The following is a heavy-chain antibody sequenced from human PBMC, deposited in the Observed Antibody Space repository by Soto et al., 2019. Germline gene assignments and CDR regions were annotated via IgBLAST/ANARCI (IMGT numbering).Heavy chain of an antibody. Sequence: ASVKVSCKASGYTFTSYDINWVRQATGQGLEWMGWMNPNSGNTGYAQKFQGRVTMTRNTSISTAYMELRSLRSDDTAVYYCARDLFLRGSYGFRDPIDYWGQGTLVTVSS. D-gene: IGHD5-18*01. CDR2: MNPNSGNT. V-gene: IGHV1-8*01. J-gene: IGHJ4*02. CDR1: GYTFTSYD. CDR3: ARDLFLRGSYGFRDPIDY.